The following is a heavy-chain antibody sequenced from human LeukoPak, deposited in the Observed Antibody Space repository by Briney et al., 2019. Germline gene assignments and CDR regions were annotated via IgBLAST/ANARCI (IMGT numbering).Heavy chain of an antibody. J-gene: IGHJ4*02. CDR3: AKDAFYGSGSYVDY. D-gene: IGHD3-10*01. V-gene: IGHV3-23*01. Sequence: QAGGSLRLSCAASGFTFSSYAMSWVRQAPGKGLEWVSAISGSGGSTYYADSVKGRFTISRDNSKNTLYLQMNSLRAEDTAVYYCAKDAFYGSGSYVDYWGQGTLVTVSS. CDR2: ISGSGGST. CDR1: GFTFSSYA.